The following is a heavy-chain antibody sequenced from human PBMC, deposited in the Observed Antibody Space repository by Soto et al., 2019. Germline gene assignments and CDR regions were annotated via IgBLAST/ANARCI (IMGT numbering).Heavy chain of an antibody. Sequence: PSETLSLTCTVSGRSISNYYWSWIRQPPGKGLEWIGYIYYNGDTNYNPSLKSRVTISVDTSKNQFSLKLSSVTAADTAVYYCARLGAYYQSLDPWGPGTLVTVSS. V-gene: IGHV4-59*01. CDR3: ARLGAYYQSLDP. CDR1: GRSISNYY. J-gene: IGHJ5*02. D-gene: IGHD3-22*01. CDR2: IYYNGDT.